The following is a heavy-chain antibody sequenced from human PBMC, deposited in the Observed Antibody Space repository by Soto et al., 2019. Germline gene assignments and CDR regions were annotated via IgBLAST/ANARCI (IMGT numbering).Heavy chain of an antibody. CDR1: GYTFTGYY. V-gene: IGHV1-2*04. CDR3: ARGEAAGTSYYYYYGMDV. D-gene: IGHD6-13*01. J-gene: IGHJ6*02. Sequence: ASVKVSCKASGYTFTGYYMHWVRQAPGQGLEWMGWINPNSGGTNYAQKFQGWVTMTRDTSISTAYMELSRLRSDDTAVYYCARGEAAGTSYYYYYGMDVWGQGTTVTVSS. CDR2: INPNSGGT.